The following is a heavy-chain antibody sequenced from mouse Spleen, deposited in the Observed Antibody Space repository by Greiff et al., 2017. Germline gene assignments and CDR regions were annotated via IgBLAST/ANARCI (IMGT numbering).Heavy chain of an antibody. J-gene: IGHJ3*01. CDR2: IDPSDTYT. Sequence: QVQLQQPGAELVKPGASVKLSCKASGYTFTNFWIHWIKQRPGQGLEWIGDIDPSDTYTNYNQKFKDKATLTVDTSSSTAYMQLSSLTSEDSAVYYCARERAYWGQGTLVTVSA. V-gene: IGHV1-50*01. D-gene: IGHD3-3*01. CDR1: GYTFTNFW. CDR3: ARERAY.